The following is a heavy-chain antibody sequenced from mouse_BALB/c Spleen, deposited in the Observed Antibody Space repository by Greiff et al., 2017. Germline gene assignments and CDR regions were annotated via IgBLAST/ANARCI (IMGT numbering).Heavy chain of an antibody. J-gene: IGHJ4*01. V-gene: IGHV14-3*02. CDR3: AGIYYGNYVAMDY. CDR2: IDPANGNT. D-gene: IGHD2-1*01. CDR1: GFNIKDTY. Sequence: VQLKQSGAELVKPGASVKLSCTASGFNIKDTYMHWVKQRPEQGLEWIGRIDPANGNTKYDPKFQGKATITADTSSNTAYLQLSSLTSEDTAVYYCAGIYYGNYVAMDYWGQGTSVTVSS.